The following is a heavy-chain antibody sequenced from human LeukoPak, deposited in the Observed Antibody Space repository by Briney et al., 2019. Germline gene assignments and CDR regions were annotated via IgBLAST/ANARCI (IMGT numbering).Heavy chain of an antibody. CDR1: GDSISSGDYY. D-gene: IGHD3-22*01. J-gene: IGHJ3*02. V-gene: IGHV4-61*02. CDR2: ISSSGST. Sequence: RSDTLSLTCTASGDSISSGDYYWSWLPQAPGNGLKWMGRISSSGSTNYNPSLKSRVTISVDTSKNQFSLKLSSVTAADTAVYFCARGPYSYDSSGAFDIWGQGTMVTVSS. CDR3: ARGPYSYDSSGAFDI.